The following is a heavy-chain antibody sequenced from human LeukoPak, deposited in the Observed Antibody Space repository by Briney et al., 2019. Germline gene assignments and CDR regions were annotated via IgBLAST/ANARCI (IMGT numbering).Heavy chain of an antibody. CDR2: ISTSSSYV. Sequence: GGSLRLSCAASGFTFSSYSMNWVRQAPGKGLEWVSSISTSSSYVYYADSVKGRFTISRDNAKNSLYLQMNSLRAEDAAVYYCARDRATVTKASYFDCWGQGSLVTVSS. V-gene: IGHV3-21*01. CDR3: ARDRATVTKASYFDC. J-gene: IGHJ4*02. CDR1: GFTFSSYS. D-gene: IGHD4-17*01.